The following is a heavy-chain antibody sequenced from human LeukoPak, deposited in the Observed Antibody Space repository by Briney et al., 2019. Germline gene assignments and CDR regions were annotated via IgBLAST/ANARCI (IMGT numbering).Heavy chain of an antibody. CDR1: GGSFTDYH. CDR3: ARGVPGF. Sequence: TASETLSLTCAVYGGSFTDYHWSWVRQPPGKRLEWIGQISHIGTTKYNPSLNSRVTMSVDTSKKQFSLKLTSVTAADTAIYYCARGVPGFWGQGTLVTVSS. J-gene: IGHJ4*02. D-gene: IGHD3-10*02. V-gene: IGHV4-34*01. CDR2: ISHIGTT.